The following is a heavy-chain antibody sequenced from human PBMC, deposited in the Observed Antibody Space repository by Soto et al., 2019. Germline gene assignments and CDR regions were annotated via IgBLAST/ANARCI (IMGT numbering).Heavy chain of an antibody. J-gene: IGHJ4*02. CDR1: GFTFSSYG. CDR3: ARGYGSGSYSLDY. CDR2: IWYDGSNK. Sequence: QVQLVESGGGVVQPGRSLRLSCAASGFTFSSYGMHWVRQAPGKGLEWVAVIWYDGSNKYYADSVKGRFTISIDNSKNTLYLQMNSLRAEDTAVYYCARGYGSGSYSLDYWGQGTLVTVSS. D-gene: IGHD3-10*01. V-gene: IGHV3-33*01.